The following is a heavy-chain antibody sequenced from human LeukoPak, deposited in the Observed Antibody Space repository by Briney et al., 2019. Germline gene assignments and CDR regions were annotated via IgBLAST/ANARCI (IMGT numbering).Heavy chain of an antibody. CDR3: AKVYYGSGSAYYFDY. V-gene: IGHV3-23*01. J-gene: IGHJ4*02. CDR1: GFTFSSYA. Sequence: GGSLRLSCAASGFTFSSYAMSWVRQAPGKALEWVSAISGSGGSTYYADSVKGRFTISRDNSKNTLYLQMNSLRAEDTAVYYCAKVYYGSGSAYYFDYWGQGTLVTVSS. CDR2: ISGSGGST. D-gene: IGHD3-10*01.